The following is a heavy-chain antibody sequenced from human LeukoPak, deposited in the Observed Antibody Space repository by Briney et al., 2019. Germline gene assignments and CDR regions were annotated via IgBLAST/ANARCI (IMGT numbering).Heavy chain of an antibody. V-gene: IGHV4-34*01. CDR3: ARHKRGYSYGYYLDY. D-gene: IGHD5-18*01. Sequence: SETLSLTCAVYRGSFSGYFWSWIRQPPGKGLEWIGEIHHSGSTNYNPSLKSRVTISVDTSKNQFSLKLSSVTAADTAVYYCARHKRGYSYGYYLDYWGQGTLVTVSS. J-gene: IGHJ4*02. CDR2: IHHSGST. CDR1: RGSFSGYF.